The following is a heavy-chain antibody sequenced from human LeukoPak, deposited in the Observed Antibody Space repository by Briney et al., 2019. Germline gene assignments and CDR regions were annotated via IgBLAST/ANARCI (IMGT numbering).Heavy chain of an antibody. CDR2: INQYGSEK. V-gene: IGHV3-7*03. Sequence: GGSLRLSCTASGFTFSSYWMTWVRQAPGKGLEWVANINQYGSEKYYVDSMKGRLTISRDNAKNSLYLQMNSLRAEDTAVYYCVRDKLTGASRLDYWGQGTLLTVSS. J-gene: IGHJ4*02. CDR1: GFTFSSYW. CDR3: VRDKLTGASRLDY. D-gene: IGHD7-27*01.